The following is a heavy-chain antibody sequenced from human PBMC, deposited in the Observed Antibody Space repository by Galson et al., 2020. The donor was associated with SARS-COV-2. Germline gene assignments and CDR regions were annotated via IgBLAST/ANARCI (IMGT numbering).Heavy chain of an antibody. CDR2: INHSGST. D-gene: IGHD2-2*01. V-gene: IGHV4-34*01. CDR1: GGSFSGYY. CDR3: AKLGYCSSTSCQENYYYYYMDV. Sequence: SETLSLTCAVYGGSFSGYYWSWIRQPPGKGLEWIGEINHSGSTNYNPSLKSRVTISVDTSKNQFSLKLSSVTAADTAVYYCAKLGYCSSTSCQENYYYYYMDVWGKGTTVTVSS. J-gene: IGHJ6*03.